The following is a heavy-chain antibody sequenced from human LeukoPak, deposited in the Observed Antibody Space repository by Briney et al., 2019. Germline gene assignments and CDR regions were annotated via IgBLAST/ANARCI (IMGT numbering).Heavy chain of an antibody. D-gene: IGHD1-7*01. J-gene: IGHJ3*02. CDR3: ARFGRITGTTFAFDI. V-gene: IGHV4-59*01. CDR2: IYYSGST. CDR1: GGSISSYY. Sequence: SETLSLTCTASGGSISSYYWSWIRQPPGKGLEWIGYIYYSGSTNYNPSLKSRVTISVDTSKNQFSLKLSSVTAADTAVYYCARFGRITGTTFAFDIWGQGTMVTVSS.